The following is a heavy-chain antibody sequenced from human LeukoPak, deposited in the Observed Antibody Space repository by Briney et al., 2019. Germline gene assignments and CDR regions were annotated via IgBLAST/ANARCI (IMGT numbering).Heavy chain of an antibody. V-gene: IGHV1-8*01. CDR1: GYTFSNYD. CDR2: MKINNSNT. CDR3: VRGEGHWFDP. J-gene: IGHJ5*02. Sequence: GASVKVSCKASGYTFSNYDINWVRQAPGQGLEWMGWMKINNSNTGYAQKFQGRLIMTRDTSVSTAYLELSSLRSDDTAVYFCVRGEGHWFDPWGQGTLVTVSS.